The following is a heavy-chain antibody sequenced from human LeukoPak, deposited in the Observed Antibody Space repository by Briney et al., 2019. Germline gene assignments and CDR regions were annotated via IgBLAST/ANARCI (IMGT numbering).Heavy chain of an antibody. J-gene: IGHJ4*02. D-gene: IGHD4-23*01. V-gene: IGHV3-7*03. CDR3: AKGVSPNSLIDY. CDR2: IKQDGNEK. Sequence: GGSLRLSCAASGFTFSSYAMSWVRQAPGKGLEWVANIKQDGNEKYYVDSVKGRFTISRDNSKNTLYLQMNSLRAEDTAVYYCAKGVSPNSLIDYWGQGTLVTVSS. CDR1: GFTFSSYA.